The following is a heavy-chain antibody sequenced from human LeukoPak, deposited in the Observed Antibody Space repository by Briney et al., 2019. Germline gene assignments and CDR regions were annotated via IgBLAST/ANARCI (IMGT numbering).Heavy chain of an antibody. V-gene: IGHV4-34*01. Sequence: SEALSLTCAVYGGSFSGYYWSWIRQPPGKGLEWIGEINHSGSTNYNPSLKSRVTISVDTSKNQFSLKLSSVTAADTAVYYCARVSSSWYQDWYFDLWGRGTLVTVSS. CDR1: GGSFSGYY. J-gene: IGHJ2*01. CDR2: INHSGST. CDR3: ARVSSSWYQDWYFDL. D-gene: IGHD6-13*01.